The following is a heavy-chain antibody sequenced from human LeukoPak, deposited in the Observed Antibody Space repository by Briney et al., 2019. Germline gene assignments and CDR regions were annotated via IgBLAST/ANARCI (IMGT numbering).Heavy chain of an antibody. Sequence: ASVKVSCTVSGYTLTELSMHWVRQAPGKGLEWMGGFDPEDGVTIYAQKFQGRVTMTEDTSTDTAYMELSSLRSEDTAVYYCATDRGLLSAFDIWGQGTMVTVSS. CDR3: ATDRGLLSAFDI. D-gene: IGHD1-26*01. CDR1: GYTLTELS. V-gene: IGHV1-24*01. CDR2: FDPEDGVT. J-gene: IGHJ3*02.